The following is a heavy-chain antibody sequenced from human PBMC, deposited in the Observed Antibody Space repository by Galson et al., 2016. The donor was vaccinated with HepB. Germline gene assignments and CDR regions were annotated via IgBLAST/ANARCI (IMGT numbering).Heavy chain of an antibody. Sequence: SVKVSCKASGYIFTNYGISWVRQAPGQGLEWMGWISAYNGNINYAQKFQGRVTMTTDTSTSAAYMELRSLRSDDTAVYYWARDFFFSRRGDFDPWGQGTLVIVSS. CDR1: GYIFTNYG. D-gene: IGHD2-2*01. CDR2: ISAYNGNI. J-gene: IGHJ5*02. V-gene: IGHV1-18*04. CDR3: ARDFFFSRRGDFDP.